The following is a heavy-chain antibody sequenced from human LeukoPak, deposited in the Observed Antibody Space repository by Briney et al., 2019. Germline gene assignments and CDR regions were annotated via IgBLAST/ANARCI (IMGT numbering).Heavy chain of an antibody. V-gene: IGHV3-30*02. J-gene: IGHJ4*02. CDR1: GFTFSTYG. Sequence: GGSLGLSCAASGFTFSTYGMHWVRQAPGTGLEWVAFIRYDGSIKYYADSVKGRFTISRDNSKNTLYLQMNSLRAEDTAVYYCAKEGDYYGSGSYYYQDYWGQGTLVTVSS. CDR3: AKEGDYYGSGSYYYQDY. CDR2: IRYDGSIK. D-gene: IGHD3-10*01.